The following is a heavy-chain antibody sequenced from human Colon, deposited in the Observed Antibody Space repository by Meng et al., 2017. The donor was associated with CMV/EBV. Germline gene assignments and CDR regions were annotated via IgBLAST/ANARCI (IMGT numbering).Heavy chain of an antibody. D-gene: IGHD6-13*01. CDR2: LNHSECT. J-gene: IGHJ2*01. Sequence: VFAGSSSSSYCDWLRQPPGTRLESIGELNHSECTNYNPSLKCRVTRSVDTYKNQFSLKLSSVTAADTAVSYCASACSPARNWYFDLWGRGTLVTVSS. CDR1: AGSSSSSY. V-gene: IGHV4-34*01. CDR3: ASACSPARNWYFDL.